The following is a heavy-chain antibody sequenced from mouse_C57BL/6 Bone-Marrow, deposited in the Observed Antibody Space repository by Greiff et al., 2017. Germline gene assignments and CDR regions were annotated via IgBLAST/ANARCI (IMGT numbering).Heavy chain of an antibody. V-gene: IGHV1-52*01. J-gene: IGHJ3*01. Sequence: QVQLQQPGAELVRPGSSVKLSCKASGYTFTSYWMHWVKQRPIQGLEWIGNIDPSDSETHYNQKFKDKATLTVDKSSSTAYMQLSSLTSEDSAVYYGARDYSNYWAYWGQGTLVTVSA. CDR3: ARDYSNYWAY. CDR1: GYTFTSYW. D-gene: IGHD2-5*01. CDR2: IDPSDSET.